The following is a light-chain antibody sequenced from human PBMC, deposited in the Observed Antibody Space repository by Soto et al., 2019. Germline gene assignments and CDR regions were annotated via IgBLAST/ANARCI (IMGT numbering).Light chain of an antibody. CDR1: SRDVGGYNY. CDR2: DVS. Sequence: QSALTQPASVSGSPGQSITISCTGTSRDVGGYNYVSWYQQHPGKAPKLMIYDVSNRPSGVSNRFSGSKSGNTVSLTISGLQAEDEADYYCSSYTSSSTNVFGTGTKLTVL. J-gene: IGLJ1*01. V-gene: IGLV2-14*01. CDR3: SSYTSSSTNV.